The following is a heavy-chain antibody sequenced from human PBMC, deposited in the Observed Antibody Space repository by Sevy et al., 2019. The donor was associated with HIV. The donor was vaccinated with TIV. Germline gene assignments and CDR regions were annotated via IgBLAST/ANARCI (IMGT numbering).Heavy chain of an antibody. Sequence: QLGGPLRLSCAASGFTFSSYAMHWVRQAPGKGLEWVAVISYDGSNKYYADSVKGRFTISRDNSKNTLYLQMNSLRAEDTAVYYCARDHPSSGITLQGYFDYWGQGTLVTVSS. CDR1: GFTFSSYA. CDR3: ARDHPSSGITLQGYFDY. V-gene: IGHV3-30*04. J-gene: IGHJ4*02. D-gene: IGHD3-10*01. CDR2: ISYDGSNK.